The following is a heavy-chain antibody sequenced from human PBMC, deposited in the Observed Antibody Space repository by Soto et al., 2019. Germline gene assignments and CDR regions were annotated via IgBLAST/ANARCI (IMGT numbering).Heavy chain of an antibody. D-gene: IGHD5-18*01. V-gene: IGHV5-10-1*01. J-gene: IGHJ4*02. CDR3: ARGKSVDTAMASFDY. CDR2: IDPSDSYT. CDR1: GYSFTSYW. Sequence: GESLKISCKGSGYSFTSYWISWVRQMPGKGLEWMGRIDPSDSYTNYSPSFQGHVTISADKSISTAYLQWSSLKASDTAMYYCARGKSVDTAMASFDYWGQGTLVTVSS.